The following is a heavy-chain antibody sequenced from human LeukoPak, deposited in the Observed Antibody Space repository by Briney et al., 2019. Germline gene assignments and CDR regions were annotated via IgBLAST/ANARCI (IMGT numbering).Heavy chain of an antibody. D-gene: IGHD4-17*01. CDR1: GYSISSGYY. Sequence: SETLSLTCTVSGYSISSGYYWGWIRQPPGKGLEWIGSIYHSGSTYYNPSLKSRVTISVDTSKNQFSLKLSSVTAADTAVYYCARVSGSVTLRYYYYMDVWGKGTTVTVSS. J-gene: IGHJ6*03. CDR3: ARVSGSVTLRYYYYMDV. V-gene: IGHV4-38-2*02. CDR2: IYHSGST.